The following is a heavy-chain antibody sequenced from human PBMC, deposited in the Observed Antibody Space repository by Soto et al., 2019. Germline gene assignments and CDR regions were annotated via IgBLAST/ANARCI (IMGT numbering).Heavy chain of an antibody. V-gene: IGHV2-5*02. Sequence: QITLKESGPTLVKPTQTLTLTCTFSGFSLSSTRMAVGWIRQPPGKALEWLALIYWDDDKRYSPFLKSRLTITKDTSKNRVVLTMSLMDPVDTARYYCAHIVVAGLGYYFDYWGQGTLVTVSS. J-gene: IGHJ4*02. D-gene: IGHD6-19*01. CDR3: AHIVVAGLGYYFDY. CDR2: IYWDDDK. CDR1: GFSLSSTRMA.